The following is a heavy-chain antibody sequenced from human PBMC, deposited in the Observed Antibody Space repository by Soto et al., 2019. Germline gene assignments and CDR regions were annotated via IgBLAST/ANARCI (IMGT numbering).Heavy chain of an antibody. Sequence: QVQLVQSGAVVKKPGSSVEVSCKASGGTFNGYGISWVRQAPGQGLEWMGGTVPVFDTSKYAPRFQGRVTITADKSTSTAYMELSSVRSADTAIYFCARGVSNSGAYYTGPSAYELWGQGTLVIVSS. CDR2: TVPVFDTS. V-gene: IGHV1-69*06. CDR1: GGTFNGYG. CDR3: ARGVSNSGAYYTGPSAYEL. J-gene: IGHJ3*01. D-gene: IGHD3-10*01.